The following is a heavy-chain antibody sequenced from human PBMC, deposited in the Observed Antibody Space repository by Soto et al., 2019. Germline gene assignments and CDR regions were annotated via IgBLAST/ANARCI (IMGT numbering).Heavy chain of an antibody. D-gene: IGHD5-12*01. V-gene: IGHV1-46*01. J-gene: IGHJ6*02. CDR3: GRGWLLLNDRPDQYYGLDV. CDR1: GYTFTNYY. CDR2: IHPIVGST. Sequence: QVQLVQSGAEVKKPGASVKVSCRASGYTFTNYYMHWVRQAPGQGLEWMGIIHPIVGSTSYAKKFKGRVTLTRDTSTSTVYMELTSLRSDDTAVYYCGRGWLLLNDRPDQYYGLDVWGQGTRVIVSS.